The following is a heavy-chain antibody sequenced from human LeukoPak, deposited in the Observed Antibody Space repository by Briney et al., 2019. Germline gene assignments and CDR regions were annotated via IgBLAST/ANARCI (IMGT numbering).Heavy chain of an antibody. V-gene: IGHV1-24*01. CDR3: ATAILAYSSGWSIPDY. D-gene: IGHD6-19*01. CDR2: FDPEDGET. J-gene: IGHJ4*02. CDR1: GYTLTELS. Sequence: ASVTVSCKVSGYTLTELSMHWVRQAPGKGLEWMGGFDPEDGETIYAQKFQGRVTMTEDTSTDTAYMELSSLRSEDTAVYYCATAILAYSSGWSIPDYWGQGTLVTVSS.